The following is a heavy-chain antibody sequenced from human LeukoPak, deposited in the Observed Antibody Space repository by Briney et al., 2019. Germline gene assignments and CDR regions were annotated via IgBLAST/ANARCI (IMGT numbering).Heavy chain of an antibody. D-gene: IGHD1-14*01. V-gene: IGHV4-59*01. J-gene: IGHJ3*02. Sequence: SETLSLTCTVSGGSISSYYWSWIRQPPGKGLEWIGYIYYSGSTNYNSSLKSRVTISVDTSKNQFSLKLSSVTAADTAVYYCASVRAEDAFDIWGQGTMVTVSS. CDR1: GGSISSYY. CDR3: ASVRAEDAFDI. CDR2: IYYSGST.